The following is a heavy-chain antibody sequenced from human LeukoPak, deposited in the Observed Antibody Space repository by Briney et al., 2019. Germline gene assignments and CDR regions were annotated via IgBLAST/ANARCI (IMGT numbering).Heavy chain of an antibody. CDR1: GFTFTNHG. CDR2: ISGSDYNT. V-gene: IGHV3-23*01. D-gene: IGHD3-22*01. Sequence: PGGSLRLSCVASGFTFTNHGMTWFRQAPGKGLEWVSTISGSDYNTYYADSVKGRFTISRDSSKNTLFLQMNGLRPEDTAVYYCAKGAEEGVVTTPVYYYYMDVWGKGTTVTISS. CDR3: AKGAEEGVVTTPVYYYYMDV. J-gene: IGHJ6*03.